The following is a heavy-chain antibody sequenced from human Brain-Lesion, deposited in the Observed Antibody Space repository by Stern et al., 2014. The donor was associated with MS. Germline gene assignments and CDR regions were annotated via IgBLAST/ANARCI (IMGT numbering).Heavy chain of an antibody. CDR1: GFNFSSYW. Sequence: EVQLEESGGGLVQPGGSLRLSCAASGFNFSSYWMHWVRQFPEKGLFCVSQINRDGSDTSYADSVKGRFSISRDNIRNMLYLRMTSLRAEDTAVYYCARGVGDYWGQGARVTVSS. CDR2: INRDGSDT. J-gene: IGHJ4*02. D-gene: IGHD3-16*01. CDR3: ARGVGDY. V-gene: IGHV3-74*02.